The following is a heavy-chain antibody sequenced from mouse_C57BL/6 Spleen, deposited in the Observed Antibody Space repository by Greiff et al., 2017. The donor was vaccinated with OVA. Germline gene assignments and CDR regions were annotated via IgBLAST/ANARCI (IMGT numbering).Heavy chain of an antibody. V-gene: IGHV1-39*01. Sequence: VQLQQSGPELVKPGASVKISCKASGYSFTDYNMNWVKQSNGKSLEWIGVINPNYGTTSYNQKFKGKATLTVDQSSSTAYMQLNSLTSEDSAVXYCARNEGNGGYYALDYWGQGTSHTVSP. D-gene: IGHD2-1*01. CDR1: GYSFTDYN. CDR3: ARNEGNGGYYALDY. J-gene: IGHJ4*01. CDR2: INPNYGTT.